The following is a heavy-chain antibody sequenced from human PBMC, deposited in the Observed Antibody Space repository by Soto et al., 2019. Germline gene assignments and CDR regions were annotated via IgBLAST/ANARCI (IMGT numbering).Heavy chain of an antibody. CDR2: ISSSGSTI. CDR1: GFTFSSYE. D-gene: IGHD1-7*01. CDR3: AREQNYYFDY. V-gene: IGHV3-48*03. J-gene: IGHJ4*02. Sequence: GGSLRLSCAASGFTFSSYEMNWVRQAPGKGLEWVSYISSSGSTIYYADSVKGRFTISRDNAKNSLYLQMNSLRAEDTAVYYCAREQNYYFDYWGQGTLVTVSS.